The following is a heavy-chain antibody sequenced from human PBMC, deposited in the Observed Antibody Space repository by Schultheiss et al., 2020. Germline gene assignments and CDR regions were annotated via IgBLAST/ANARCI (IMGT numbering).Heavy chain of an antibody. J-gene: IGHJ6*02. Sequence: ESLQISCKGSGYSFTSYCIGWVRQMPGKGLEWMGIIYPGDSDTRYSPSFQGQVTISADKSISTAYLQWSSLKASDTAMYYCARHPGAAAASYYYYGMDVWGQGTTVTVSS. D-gene: IGHD6-13*01. CDR1: GYSFTSYC. V-gene: IGHV5-51*01. CDR3: ARHPGAAAASYYYYGMDV. CDR2: IYPGDSDT.